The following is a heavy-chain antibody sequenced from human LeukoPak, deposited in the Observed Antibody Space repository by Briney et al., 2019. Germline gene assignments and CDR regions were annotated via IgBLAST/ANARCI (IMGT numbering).Heavy chain of an antibody. CDR1: GFTFSNYS. J-gene: IGHJ4*02. Sequence: GGSLRLSCAASGFTFSNYSINWVRQAPGKGLEWVSSISSGSSYIYYADSVEGRFTISRDNAKNALHLQMNSLRAEDTAVYYCARGQGWLVDYWGQGTLVTVSS. D-gene: IGHD6-19*01. V-gene: IGHV3-21*04. CDR2: ISSGSSYI. CDR3: ARGQGWLVDY.